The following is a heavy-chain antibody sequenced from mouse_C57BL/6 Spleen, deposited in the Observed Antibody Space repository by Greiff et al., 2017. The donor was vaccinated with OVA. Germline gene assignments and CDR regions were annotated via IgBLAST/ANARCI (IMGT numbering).Heavy chain of an antibody. CDR3: ARYYGTPDAMDY. D-gene: IGHD1-1*01. CDR2: IRNKANGYTK. J-gene: IGHJ4*01. V-gene: IGHV7-3*01. CDR1: GFTFTDYY. Sequence: EVKLMESGGGLVQPGGSLSLSCAASGFTFTDYYMSWVRQPPGQALEWLGFIRNKANGYTKEYSASVKGRFTISRDDSQSILYLQLNALRADDSATYYCARYYGTPDAMDYWGQGTSVTVSS.